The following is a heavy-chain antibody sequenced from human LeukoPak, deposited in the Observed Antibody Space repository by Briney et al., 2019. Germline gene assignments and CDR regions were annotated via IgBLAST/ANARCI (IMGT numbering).Heavy chain of an antibody. Sequence: GGSLRLSCAPSGLTFDDYAIRCVRQAPGKGLEWVSGISWNSGSIGYADSVKGRFTISRDKAKNSLYLQMISLRAEDTALYYCAKVTWPYYYYYGMDVWGQGTTVTVSS. CDR2: ISWNSGSI. J-gene: IGHJ6*02. V-gene: IGHV3-9*01. CDR1: GLTFDDYA. CDR3: AKVTWPYYYYYGMDV.